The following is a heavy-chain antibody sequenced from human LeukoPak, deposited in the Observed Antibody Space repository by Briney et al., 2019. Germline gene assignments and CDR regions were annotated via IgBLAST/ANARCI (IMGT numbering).Heavy chain of an antibody. CDR2: IFTSGST. D-gene: IGHD3-22*01. V-gene: IGHV4-61*02. CDR1: GVSMNSGSYY. CDR3: ARERRIGKTYYYDSSGSSYFDY. Sequence: SETLSLTCSVSGVSMNSGSYYWSWIRQPAGKGLEWIGRIFTSGSTNYNPSLKSRVTMSVDTSKNQFSLKLSSVTAADTAVYYCARERRIGKTYYYDSSGSSYFDYWGQGTLVTVSS. J-gene: IGHJ4*02.